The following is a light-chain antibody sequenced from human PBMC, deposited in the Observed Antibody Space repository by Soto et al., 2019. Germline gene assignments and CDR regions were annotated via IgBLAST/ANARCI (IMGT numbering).Light chain of an antibody. V-gene: IGKV3-11*01. CDR1: QSVSSY. Sequence: EIVLTQSPATLSLSPGERATLSCRASQSVSSYLAWYQQKPGQAPRLPIYDASNRATGIPARFSGSGSGTDFTLTISSLEPEDFAVYYCQQRSNWPFFTFGGGTKVEIK. CDR2: DAS. CDR3: QQRSNWPFFT. J-gene: IGKJ4*01.